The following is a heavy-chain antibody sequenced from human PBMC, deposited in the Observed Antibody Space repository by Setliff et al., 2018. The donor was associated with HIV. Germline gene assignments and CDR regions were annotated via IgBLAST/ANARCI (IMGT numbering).Heavy chain of an antibody. CDR2: IIPIFGTA. V-gene: IGHV1-69*05. CDR3: ASGGSGGYLPVPDAFDI. Sequence: RASVKVSCKASGGTFSSYAISWVRQAPGQGLEWMGGIIPIFGTANYAQKFQGRVTITTDESTSTAYMELSSLRSEDTAVYYCASGGSGGYLPVPDAFDIWGQGTMVTVSS. J-gene: IGHJ3*02. D-gene: IGHD1-26*01. CDR1: GGTFSSYA.